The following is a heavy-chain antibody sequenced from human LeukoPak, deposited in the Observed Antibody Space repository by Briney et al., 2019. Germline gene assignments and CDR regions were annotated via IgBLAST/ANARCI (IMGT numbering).Heavy chain of an antibody. Sequence: SVKVSCKASGGTFSSYAISWVRQAPGQGLEWMGRIIPILGIANYAQKFQGRVTSTADKSTSTAYLELSSLRSEDTAVYYCARGVWGSYRYNGGVYFDYWGQGTLVTVSS. J-gene: IGHJ4*02. CDR1: GGTFSSYA. CDR2: IIPILGIA. V-gene: IGHV1-69*04. CDR3: ARGVWGSYRYNGGVYFDY. D-gene: IGHD3-16*02.